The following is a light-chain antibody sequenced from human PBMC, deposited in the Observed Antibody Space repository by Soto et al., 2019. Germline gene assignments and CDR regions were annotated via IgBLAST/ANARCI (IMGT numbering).Light chain of an antibody. Sequence: DIQMTQSPSSLSASVGDRVTITCRASQSISSYLNWYQQKPGKAPKLLIYAASSLQSGVPSRFSGSGSATDFTLTISSLQAEDFATYSCQQSYSTPITFGQGTRLEIK. J-gene: IGKJ5*01. CDR2: AAS. CDR3: QQSYSTPIT. CDR1: QSISSY. V-gene: IGKV1-39*01.